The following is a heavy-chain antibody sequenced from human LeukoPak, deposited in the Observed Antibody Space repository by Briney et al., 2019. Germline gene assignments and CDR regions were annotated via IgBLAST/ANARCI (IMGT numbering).Heavy chain of an antibody. D-gene: IGHD1-26*01. CDR2: IAHDGTT. CDR1: GGSINITNY. V-gene: IGHV4-4*02. Sequence: SGTLSLTCGVSGGSINITNYWSGVRQAPGKGLEWIGEIAHDGTTNYNPSLRIRVAMSFDRANNQFSLSLTSVTAADTAVYYCTREDRPYCPFAYWGQGALVTVSS. CDR3: TREDRPYCPFAY. J-gene: IGHJ4*02.